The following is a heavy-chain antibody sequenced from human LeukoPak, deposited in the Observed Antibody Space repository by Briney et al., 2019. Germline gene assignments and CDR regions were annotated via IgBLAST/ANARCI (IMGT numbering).Heavy chain of an antibody. V-gene: IGHV4-34*01. Sequence: PSETLSLTCAVYGGSFSGYYWSWIRQPPGKGLEWIGEINHSGSTNYNPSLKSRVTISVDTSKNQFSLKLSSVTAADTAVYYCARVEGHYDFWSGYYFGANWYFDLWGRGTLVTVSS. J-gene: IGHJ2*01. CDR1: GGSFSGYY. D-gene: IGHD3-3*01. CDR2: INHSGST. CDR3: ARVEGHYDFWSGYYFGANWYFDL.